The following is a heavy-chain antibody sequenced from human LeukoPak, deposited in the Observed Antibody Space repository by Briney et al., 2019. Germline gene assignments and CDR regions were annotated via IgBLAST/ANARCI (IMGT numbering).Heavy chain of an antibody. CDR1: GYTFTSYG. V-gene: IGHV1-18*01. D-gene: IGHD3-16*02. CDR2: ISAYNGNT. Sequence: ASVKVSCKASGYTFTSYGISWVRQAPGQGLEWMGWISAYNGNTNYAQKLQGRVTMTTDTSTSTAYMELRSLRSDDTAVYYCARDLAVNYDYVWGSYRPRGTLYFDYWGQGTLVTVSS. CDR3: ARDLAVNYDYVWGSYRPRGTLYFDY. J-gene: IGHJ4*02.